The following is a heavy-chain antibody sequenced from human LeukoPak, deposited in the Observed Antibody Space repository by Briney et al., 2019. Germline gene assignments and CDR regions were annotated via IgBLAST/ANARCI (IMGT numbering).Heavy chain of an antibody. CDR2: ISGSGGST. D-gene: IGHD2-15*01. CDR1: GFTFSSYW. CDR3: AKDGYCSGGSCYPYYFDY. J-gene: IGHJ4*02. Sequence: GGSLRLSCAASGFTFSSYWMSWVRQAPGKGLEWVSAISGSGGSTYYADSVKGRFTISRDNSKNTLYLQMNSLRAEDTAVYYCAKDGYCSGGSCYPYYFDYWGQGTLVTVSS. V-gene: IGHV3-23*01.